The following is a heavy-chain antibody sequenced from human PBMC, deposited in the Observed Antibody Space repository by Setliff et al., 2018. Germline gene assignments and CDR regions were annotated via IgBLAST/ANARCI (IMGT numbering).Heavy chain of an antibody. CDR3: AKLRRDGHGLDY. CDR1: GFTLSSSN. D-gene: IGHD1-7*01. J-gene: IGHJ4*02. V-gene: IGHV3-72*01. CDR2: IRNKVNSYIT. Sequence: PGGSLRLSCAGSGFTLSSSNMAWVRKAPGKGPDWVGRIRNKVNSYITQYAASVEGRFTISRDDSKNSLYLQVSSLKTEDTAVYYCAKLRRDGHGLDYWGQGPLVTVSS.